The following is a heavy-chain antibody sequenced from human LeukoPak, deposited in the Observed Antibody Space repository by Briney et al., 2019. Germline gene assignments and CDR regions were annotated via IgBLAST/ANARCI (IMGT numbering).Heavy chain of an antibody. CDR1: GGTFSSYA. V-gene: IGHV1-69*05. D-gene: IGHD5-12*01. CDR3: ARGGNSGYDNYYYYYMYV. Sequence: SVKVSCKASGGTFSSYAISWVRQAPGQGLEWMGGILPIFGTANYAQKFQGRVTITTDESTSTAYMELSSLRSEDTAVYYCARGGNSGYDNYYYYYMYVWGKGTTVTVSS. CDR2: ILPIFGTA. J-gene: IGHJ6*03.